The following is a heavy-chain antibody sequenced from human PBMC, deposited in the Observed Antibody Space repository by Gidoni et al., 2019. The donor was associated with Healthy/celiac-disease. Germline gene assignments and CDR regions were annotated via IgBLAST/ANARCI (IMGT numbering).Heavy chain of an antibody. J-gene: IGHJ4*02. CDR2: IYYSGST. CDR3: ARDLIYCSGGSCYSYYFDY. V-gene: IGHV4-30-4*01. CDR1: GGSISSGDTS. Sequence: QVQLQESGPGRVKPAQTLSLTCTVSGGSISSGDTSWSWIRQPPGTGLEWIGYIYYSGSTYYNPSLKSRVTISVDTSKNQFSLKLSSVTAADTAVYYCARDLIYCSGGSCYSYYFDYWGQGTLVTVSS. D-gene: IGHD2-15*01.